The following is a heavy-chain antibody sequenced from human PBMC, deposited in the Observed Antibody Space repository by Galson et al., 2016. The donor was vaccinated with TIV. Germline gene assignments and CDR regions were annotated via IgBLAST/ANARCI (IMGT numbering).Heavy chain of an antibody. CDR2: IRDKAYGGTA. CDR3: TRDKTRDVILLPTGMNDA. CDR1: GFSFGDYA. Sequence: SLRLSCAGSGFSFGDYAVTWVRQAPGKGLEWVGFIRDKAYGGTADYAASVKGRFTISRDDSKNIAYLQMNSLKTADTAVYFCTRDKTRDVILLPTGMNDAWGQGTLVTVSS. V-gene: IGHV3-49*04. D-gene: IGHD2-8*01. J-gene: IGHJ4*02.